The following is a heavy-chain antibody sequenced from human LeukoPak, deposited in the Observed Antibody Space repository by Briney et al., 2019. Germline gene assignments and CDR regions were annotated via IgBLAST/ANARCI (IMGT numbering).Heavy chain of an antibody. CDR1: GGSISSSSHY. CDR3: ARGVDYVWGSYRLDY. D-gene: IGHD3-16*02. CDR2: INHSGST. V-gene: IGHV4-39*07. J-gene: IGHJ4*02. Sequence: SETLSLTCTVSGGSISSSSHYWGWIRQPPGKGLEWIGEINHSGSTNYNPSLKSRVTISVDTSKNQFSLKLSSVTAADTAVYYCARGVDYVWGSYRLDYWGQGTLVTVSS.